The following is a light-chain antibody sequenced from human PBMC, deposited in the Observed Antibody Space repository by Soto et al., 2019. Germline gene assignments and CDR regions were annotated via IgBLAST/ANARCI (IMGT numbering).Light chain of an antibody. J-gene: IGLJ1*01. V-gene: IGLV2-14*01. CDR2: EVS. Sequence: QTVVTQPASVSGSPGQSITISCTGTSSDIGGYIYVSWYQQHPGKAPKLMIYEVSNRPSGVSNRFSGSKSGNTASLTISGLQTEDEADYYCSSYTRSSTLYVFGTGTQLTVL. CDR3: SSYTRSSTLYV. CDR1: SSDIGGYIY.